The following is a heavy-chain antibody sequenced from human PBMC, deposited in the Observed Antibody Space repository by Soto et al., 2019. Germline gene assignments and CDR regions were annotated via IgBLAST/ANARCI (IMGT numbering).Heavy chain of an antibody. D-gene: IGHD5-12*01. V-gene: IGHV5-51*01. CDR1: GYSFTSYW. CDR2: IYPGDSDT. J-gene: IGHJ6*02. CDR3: ARHRGLQSNPLDV. Sequence: GESLKISCKGSGYSFTSYWIGGVRQMPGKGLEWMGIIYPGDSDTRYSPSFQGQVAISADKSISTAYLQWSSLKASDTAMYYCARHRGLQSNPLDVWGQGTTVTVSS.